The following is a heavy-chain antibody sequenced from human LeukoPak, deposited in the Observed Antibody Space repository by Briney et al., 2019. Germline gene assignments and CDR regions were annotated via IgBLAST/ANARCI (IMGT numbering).Heavy chain of an antibody. CDR2: ISFDGSNK. CDR1: GFTFSSYD. V-gene: IGHV3-30*03. CDR3: ARAYSETYGLGYYYMDV. D-gene: IGHD1-26*01. J-gene: IGHJ6*03. Sequence: PGGSLRLSCAASGFTFSSYDMHWVRQAPGKGLEWVAVISFDGSNKYYADSVKGRFTISRDNSKNTLYLQMNSLRAEDTAVYYCARAYSETYGLGYYYMDVWGKGTTVTISS.